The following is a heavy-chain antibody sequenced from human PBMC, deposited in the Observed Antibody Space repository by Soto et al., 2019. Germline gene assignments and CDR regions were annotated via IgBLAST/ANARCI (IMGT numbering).Heavy chain of an antibody. CDR1: GGSISSGGYY. CDR2: IYYSGST. D-gene: IGHD2-2*01. J-gene: IGHJ5*02. CDR3: ARGGVVPAATGESWFDP. Sequence: SETLSLTCTVSGGSISSGGYYWSWIRQHPGKGLEWIGYIYYSGSTYYNPSLKSRVTISVDTSKNQFSLKLSSVTAADTAVYYCARGGVVPAATGESWFDPWGQGTLVTVSS. V-gene: IGHV4-31*03.